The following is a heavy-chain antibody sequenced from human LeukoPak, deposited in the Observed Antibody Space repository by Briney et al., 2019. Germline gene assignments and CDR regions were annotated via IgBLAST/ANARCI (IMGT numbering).Heavy chain of an antibody. V-gene: IGHV4-4*02. CDR3: VTNSIGYCSGGNCYQVSDS. CDR2: IFHGGNT. D-gene: IGHD2-15*01. CDR1: GGSISSNNW. J-gene: IGHJ4*02. Sequence: SGTLSLTCAVSGGSISSNNWWSWVRQPPGQGLEWIGEIFHGGNTNYNPSLMSRVTVLVDKSKNQFSLKLSSVTAADTAVYYCVTNSIGYCSGGNCYQVSDSWGQGSLVTVSS.